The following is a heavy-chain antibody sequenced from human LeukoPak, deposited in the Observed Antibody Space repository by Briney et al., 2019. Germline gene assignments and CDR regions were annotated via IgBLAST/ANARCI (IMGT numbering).Heavy chain of an antibody. CDR3: ASSEDL. J-gene: IGHJ4*02. V-gene: IGHV4-34*01. CDR2: INHSGST. CDR1: GGSFSDYY. Sequence: PSETLSLTCAVYGGSFSDYYWSWIRQPPGKGLEWIGEINHSGSTNYNPSLKSRVTISVDTSKNQFSLKLSSVTAADTAVYYCASSEDLWGQGTLVTVSS.